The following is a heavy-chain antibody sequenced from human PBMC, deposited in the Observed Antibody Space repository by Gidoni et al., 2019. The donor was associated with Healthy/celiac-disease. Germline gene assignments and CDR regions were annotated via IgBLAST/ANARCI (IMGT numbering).Heavy chain of an antibody. CDR2: ISGSGGST. CDR3: AKQDVGGYCSGGSCYGEIDY. J-gene: IGHJ4*02. CDR1: GFPFSSYA. D-gene: IGHD2-15*01. Sequence: EVQLLESGGVLVQPGGSLRLSCAASGFPFSSYAMSWVRQAPGKGLEWVSAISGSGGSTYYADSVKGRFTISRDNSKNTLYLQMNSLRAEDTAVYYCAKQDVGGYCSGGSCYGEIDYWGQGTLVTVSS. V-gene: IGHV3-23*01.